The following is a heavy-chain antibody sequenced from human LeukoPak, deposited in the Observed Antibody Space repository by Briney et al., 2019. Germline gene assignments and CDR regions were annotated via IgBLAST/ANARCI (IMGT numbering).Heavy chain of an antibody. Sequence: SETLSLTCTVSGGSISGYYWSWIRQPPGKGLEWIGYIYYSGSTNYNPSLKSRVTISVDTSKNQFSLKLSSVTAADTAVYYCARSLTTVTIDDAFDIWGQGTMVTVSS. D-gene: IGHD4-17*01. CDR2: IYYSGST. V-gene: IGHV4-59*08. CDR3: ARSLTTVTIDDAFDI. J-gene: IGHJ3*02. CDR1: GGSISGYY.